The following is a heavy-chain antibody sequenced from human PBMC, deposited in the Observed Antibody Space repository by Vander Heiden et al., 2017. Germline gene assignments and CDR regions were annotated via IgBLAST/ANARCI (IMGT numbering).Heavy chain of an antibody. D-gene: IGHD2-8*01. CDR1: GFTGSRNH. CDR3: ARDFSHCTNGVCENYYYYGMDV. CDR2: IYSGGST. V-gene: IGHV3-53*01. Sequence: EVQLVESGGGLIQPGGSLRLSCAASGFTGSRNHISWVRQAPGKGLEWVSVIYSGGSTYDADSVKGRFTISRDNSKNTLYLQMNSLRAEDTAVYYCARDFSHCTNGVCENYYYYGMDVWGQGTTVTVSS. J-gene: IGHJ6*02.